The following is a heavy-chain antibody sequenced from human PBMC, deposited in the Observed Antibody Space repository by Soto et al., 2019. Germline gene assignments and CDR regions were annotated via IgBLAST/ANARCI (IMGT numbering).Heavy chain of an antibody. CDR1: GFTFSSYG. CDR2: ISYDGSNK. Sequence: QVQLVESGGGVVQPGRSLRLSCAASGFTFSSYGMHWVRQAPGKGLEWVAVISYDGSNKYYADSVKGRFTFSRDNSKNTLYLQMNSLRAEDTAVYYCAKAYSSTSLGYFDYWGQGTLVTVSS. CDR3: AKAYSSTSLGYFDY. J-gene: IGHJ4*02. V-gene: IGHV3-30*18. D-gene: IGHD2-2*01.